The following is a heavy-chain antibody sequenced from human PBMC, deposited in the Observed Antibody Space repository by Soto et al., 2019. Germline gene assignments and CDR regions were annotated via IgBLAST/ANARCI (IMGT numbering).Heavy chain of an antibody. Sequence: EASVKVSCKASEDTFTRYVIHWVRQAPGQRLEWMGWINAGNGNTKYSQNFQGRVTITRDASASTAYMELSSLRSQDTAVYYCATSTIDTSTWKQYFYGMDVWGQGSTVTVS. D-gene: IGHD6-13*01. V-gene: IGHV1-3*01. J-gene: IGHJ6*02. CDR3: ATSTIDTSTWKQYFYGMDV. CDR2: INAGNGNT. CDR1: EDTFTRYV.